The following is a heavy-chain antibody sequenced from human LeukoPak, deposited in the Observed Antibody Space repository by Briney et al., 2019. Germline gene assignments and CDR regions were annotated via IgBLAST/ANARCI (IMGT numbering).Heavy chain of an antibody. D-gene: IGHD1-7*01. V-gene: IGHV3-33*01. CDR2: IWYDGSNK. CDR1: GFTFSSYG. CDR3: ARDMDSPRTETSYGMDV. J-gene: IGHJ6*02. Sequence: GRSLRLSCAASGFTFSSYGMHWVRQAPGKGLEWVAVIWYDGSNKYYADSVKRRFTISRDNSKNTLYLQINSLRAEDTAVYYCARDMDSPRTETSYGMDVWGQGTTVTVSS.